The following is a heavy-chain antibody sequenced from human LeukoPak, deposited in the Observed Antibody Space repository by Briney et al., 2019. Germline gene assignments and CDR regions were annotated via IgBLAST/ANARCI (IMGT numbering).Heavy chain of an antibody. CDR1: GFTFDDYG. Sequence: PGGSLRLSCAASGFTFDDYGMSWVRQAPGKGLEWVSGINWNGGSTVYADSVKGRFTISIDNAKSSLYLQMNSLRAEDTALYYCARVPRPRIAVAYILLRYYYYMDVWGKGTTVSVCS. CDR2: INWNGGST. V-gene: IGHV3-20*04. D-gene: IGHD6-19*01. CDR3: ARVPRPRIAVAYILLRYYYYMDV. J-gene: IGHJ6*03.